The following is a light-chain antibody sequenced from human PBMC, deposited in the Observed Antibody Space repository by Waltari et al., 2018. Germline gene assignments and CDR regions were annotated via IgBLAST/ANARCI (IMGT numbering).Light chain of an antibody. CDR2: KTS. CDR3: QQYNDYPLT. Sequence: DIQMTQSPSTLSASVGDRVSITCRASQIISTWLAWYQQKPGKDPKLLSYKTSGLESGVPSRFSGIGSGTEFTLTISSLQPDDFATYYCQQYNDYPLTFGGGTKVEIK. CDR1: QIISTW. V-gene: IGKV1-5*03. J-gene: IGKJ4*01.